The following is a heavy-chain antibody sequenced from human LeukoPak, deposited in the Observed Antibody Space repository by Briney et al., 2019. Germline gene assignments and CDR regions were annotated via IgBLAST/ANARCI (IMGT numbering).Heavy chain of an antibody. CDR1: GGSISSYY. V-gene: IGHV4-59*08. CDR2: IYYSGST. CDR3: ARTTYYYDSSGYFQTYYFDY. J-gene: IGHJ4*02. D-gene: IGHD3-22*01. Sequence: SETLSLTCTVAGGSISSYYWSWIRQPPGKGLEWIGYIYYSGSTNYNPSLKSRVTISVDTSKNQFSLKLSSVTAADTAVYYCARTTYYYDSSGYFQTYYFDYWGQGTLVTVSS.